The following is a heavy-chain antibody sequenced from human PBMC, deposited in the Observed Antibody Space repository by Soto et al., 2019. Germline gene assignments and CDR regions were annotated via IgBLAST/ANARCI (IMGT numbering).Heavy chain of an antibody. J-gene: IGHJ6*03. V-gene: IGHV1-18*01. D-gene: IGHD3-3*01. Sequence: ASVKVSCKASGYTFTSYGISWVRQAPGQGLGWMGWISAYNGNTNYAQKLQGRVTMTTDTSTSTAYMELRSLRSDDTAVYYCARDPYDFWSGYYWDYHYYYMDVWGKGTTVTVS. CDR3: ARDPYDFWSGYYWDYHYYYMDV. CDR2: ISAYNGNT. CDR1: GYTFTSYG.